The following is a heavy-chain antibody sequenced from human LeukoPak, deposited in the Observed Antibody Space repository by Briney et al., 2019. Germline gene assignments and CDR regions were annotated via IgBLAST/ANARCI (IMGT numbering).Heavy chain of an antibody. J-gene: IGHJ3*02. CDR3: ARGDIVVVTAFDI. Sequence: PSETLSLTCTVSGGSISSYCWSWIRQPPGKGLEWIGYIYYSGSTNYNPSLKSRVTISVDTSKNQFSLKLSSVTAADTAVYYCARGDIVVVTAFDIWGQGTMVTVSS. CDR1: GGSISSYC. D-gene: IGHD2-21*02. V-gene: IGHV4-59*01. CDR2: IYYSGST.